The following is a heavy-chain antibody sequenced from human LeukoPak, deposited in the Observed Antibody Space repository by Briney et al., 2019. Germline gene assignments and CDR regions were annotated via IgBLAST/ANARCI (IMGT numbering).Heavy chain of an antibody. CDR1: GFTFSSYA. J-gene: IGHJ4*02. D-gene: IGHD3-10*01. CDR2: ISYDGSNK. CDR3: AKDPRDYYGLGSPYYFDY. Sequence: GGSLRLSCAASGFTFSSYAMHWVRQAPGKGLEWVAVISYDGSNKYYADSVKGRFTISRDNSKNTLYLQMNSLRAEDTAVYYCAKDPRDYYGLGSPYYFDYWGQGTLVTVSS. V-gene: IGHV3-30*04.